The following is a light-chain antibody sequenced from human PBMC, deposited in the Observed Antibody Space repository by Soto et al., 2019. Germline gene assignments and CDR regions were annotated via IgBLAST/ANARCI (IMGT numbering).Light chain of an antibody. CDR2: DAS. J-gene: IGKJ2*01. CDR3: QQRSNWPPSYT. Sequence: EIVLTKSPATLSLSPGERATLSCRASQSVSSYLAWYQQKPGQAPRLLIYDASNRATGIPARFSGSGSGTDFTLTISSLEPEDFAVYYCQQRSNWPPSYTCGQGTKLEIK. CDR1: QSVSSY. V-gene: IGKV3-11*01.